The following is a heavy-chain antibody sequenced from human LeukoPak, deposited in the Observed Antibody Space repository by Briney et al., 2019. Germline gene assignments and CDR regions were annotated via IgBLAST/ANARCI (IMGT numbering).Heavy chain of an antibody. J-gene: IGHJ3*02. V-gene: IGHV4-4*07. CDR3: ARVIAFDLLGLDI. CDR2: IYTSGST. D-gene: IGHD3-3*01. Sequence: TETLSLTCTVSGGSISSYYWSSIRQPAGKGLEWIGRIYTSGSTNYNPSLKSRVTMSVDTSKNQFSLKLSSVTVADTGVYYCARVIAFDLLGLDIWGQGTMVTVSS. CDR1: GGSISSYY.